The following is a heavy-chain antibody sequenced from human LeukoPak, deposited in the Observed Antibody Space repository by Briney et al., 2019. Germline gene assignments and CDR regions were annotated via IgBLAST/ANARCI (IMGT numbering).Heavy chain of an antibody. V-gene: IGHV4-39*07. Sequence: PSETLSLTCTVSGGSISSSSYYWGWIRQPPGKGLEWIGSIYYSGSTYYNPSLKSRVTISVDTSKNQFSLKLSSVTAADTAVYYCARVGYSGYDDRGSFDYWGQGTLVTVSS. D-gene: IGHD5-12*01. J-gene: IGHJ4*02. CDR1: GGSISSSSYY. CDR2: IYYSGST. CDR3: ARVGYSGYDDRGSFDY.